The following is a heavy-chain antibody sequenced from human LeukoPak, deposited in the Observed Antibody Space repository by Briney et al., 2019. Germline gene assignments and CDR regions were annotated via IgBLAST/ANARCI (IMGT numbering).Heavy chain of an antibody. Sequence: SETLSLTCSVSGGSISGYYWSWIRQPPGKGLEWIGYIHYSGSTNYNPSLKSRVTISVDTSKNQFSLKLSSVTAADTAVYYCARREDCSGGSCYNPIDYWGQGTLVTVSS. CDR2: IHYSGST. J-gene: IGHJ4*02. CDR1: GGSISGYY. D-gene: IGHD2-15*01. V-gene: IGHV4-59*12. CDR3: ARREDCSGGSCYNPIDY.